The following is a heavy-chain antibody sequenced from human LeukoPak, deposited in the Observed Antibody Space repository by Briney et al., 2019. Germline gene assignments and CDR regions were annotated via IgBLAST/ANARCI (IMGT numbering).Heavy chain of an antibody. CDR1: GGSISSYY. V-gene: IGHV4-59*01. CDR3: ATRRGFELFFDL. J-gene: IGHJ4*02. CDR2: IYYSGST. Sequence: PSETLSLTCTVSGGSISSYYWSWIRQPPGKGLELIGYIYYSGSTNYNPSLKSRVTISVDTSKNQFSLKLNSVTAADTAVYFCATRRGFELFFDLWGQGTRVTVSS. D-gene: IGHD3-10*01.